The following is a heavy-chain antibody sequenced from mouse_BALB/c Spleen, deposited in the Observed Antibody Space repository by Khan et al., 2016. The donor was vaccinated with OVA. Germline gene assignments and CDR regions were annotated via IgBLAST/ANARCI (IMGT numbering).Heavy chain of an antibody. D-gene: IGHD1-1*01. Sequence: QVQLKESGAELVKPGASVKLSCKASGYSFISYYIHWVKQRPGQGLEWIGEINPSNGGSNVNEKFKSKATLTEDKSSSTAYMELSSLTSEDSAVYYCTRGGYGSPFAFWGQGTLVTVST. CDR1: GYSFISYY. J-gene: IGHJ3*01. CDR3: TRGGYGSPFAF. V-gene: IGHV1S81*02. CDR2: INPSNGGS.